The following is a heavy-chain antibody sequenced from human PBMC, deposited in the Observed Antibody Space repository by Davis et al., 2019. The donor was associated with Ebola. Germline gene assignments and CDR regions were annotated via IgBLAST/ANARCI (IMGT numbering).Heavy chain of an antibody. CDR1: GGSFSGYY. D-gene: IGHD6-13*01. J-gene: IGHJ5*02. Sequence: SETLSLTCAVYGGSFSGYYWSWIRQPPGKGLEWIGDINHSGSTNYNPSLKSRVTISVDTSKNQFSLKLSSVTAADTAVYYCARRPISSSWYGGVWGWFDPWGQGTLVTVSS. V-gene: IGHV4-34*01. CDR2: INHSGST. CDR3: ARRPISSSWYGGVWGWFDP.